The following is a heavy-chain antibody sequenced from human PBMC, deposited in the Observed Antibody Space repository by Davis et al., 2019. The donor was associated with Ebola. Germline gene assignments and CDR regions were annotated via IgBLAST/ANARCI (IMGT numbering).Heavy chain of an antibody. CDR1: GGSFSGYY. CDR2: INHSGST. Sequence: SETLSLTCAVSGGSFSGYYWSWIRQPPGKGLEWIGEINHSGSTNYNPSLKSRVTISVDTSKNQFSLKLSSVTAADTAVYYCARSLYYYDSSGYRYWGQGTLVTVSS. V-gene: IGHV4-34*01. CDR3: ARSLYYYDSSGYRY. D-gene: IGHD3-22*01. J-gene: IGHJ4*02.